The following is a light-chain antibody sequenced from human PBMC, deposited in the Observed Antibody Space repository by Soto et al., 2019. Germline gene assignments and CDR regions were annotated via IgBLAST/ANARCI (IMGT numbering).Light chain of an antibody. J-gene: IGKJ4*01. CDR1: ESVTSDY. V-gene: IGKV3-20*01. Sequence: EIVLTQSPGTLSLSPGERATLSCRASESVTSDYLAWYQQKPGQAPRLLISGASGRTTGIPDRFSGSGSGTDFILTISRLEPEDCAVYYRQQYGRSPLTFGGGTKVEIK. CDR2: GAS. CDR3: QQYGRSPLT.